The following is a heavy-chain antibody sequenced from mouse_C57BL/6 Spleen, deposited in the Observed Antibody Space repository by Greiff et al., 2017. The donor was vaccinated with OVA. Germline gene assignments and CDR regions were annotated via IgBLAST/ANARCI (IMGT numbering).Heavy chain of an antibody. CDR3: ARKGWYDYDSASYWYFDV. Sequence: QVTLKESGPGILQPSQTLSLTCSFSGFSLSTFGMGVGWIRQPAGKGLEWLAHIWWVDDKYYNPALKSRLTLFKDTSKNQVVLKIANVDTADTATYYCARKGWYDYDSASYWYFDVWGTGTTVTVSS. CDR1: GFSLSTFGMG. J-gene: IGHJ1*03. V-gene: IGHV8-8*01. CDR2: IWWVDDK. D-gene: IGHD2-4*01.